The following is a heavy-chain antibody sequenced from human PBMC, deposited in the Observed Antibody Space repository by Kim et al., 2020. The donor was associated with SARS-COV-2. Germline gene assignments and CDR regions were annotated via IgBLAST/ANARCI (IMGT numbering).Heavy chain of an antibody. Sequence: SQTLSLTCAISGDSVPSNSAAWNWIRQSPSRGLEWLGRTYYRSKRYTDYAVSVKSRITINPDTSKNQFALQLNSVTPEDTAVYYCARGEFIVVVPAATDYYYGMDVWGQGTTVTVSS. D-gene: IGHD2-2*01. CDR3: ARGEFIVVVPAATDYYYGMDV. CDR1: GDSVPSNSAA. CDR2: TYYRSKRYT. V-gene: IGHV6-1*01. J-gene: IGHJ6*02.